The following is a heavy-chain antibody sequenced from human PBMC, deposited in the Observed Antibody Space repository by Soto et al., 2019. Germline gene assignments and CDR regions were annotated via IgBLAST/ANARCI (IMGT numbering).Heavy chain of an antibody. Sequence: ASVKVSCKASGYDFSSYPINWVRQAPGQRPEWVGWINVANGNTQYSRKVQDRITITRDTSAATVYMLLSSLRSEDTAVYFCARRPLTPTIAAPAWASLEHWGQGTLVTVSS. D-gene: IGHD1-26*01. CDR3: ARRPLTPTIAAPAWASLEH. CDR2: INVANGNT. V-gene: IGHV1-3*01. J-gene: IGHJ4*02. CDR1: GYDFSSYP.